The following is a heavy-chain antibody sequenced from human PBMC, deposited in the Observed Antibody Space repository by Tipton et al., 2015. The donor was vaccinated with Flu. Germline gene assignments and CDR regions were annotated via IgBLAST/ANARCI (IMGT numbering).Heavy chain of an antibody. J-gene: IGHJ4*02. CDR2: ISSSSSYI. CDR3: ARDLMATICDY. V-gene: IGHV3-21*01. CDR1: GFTFSSYS. Sequence: CAASGFTFSSYSMNWVRQAPGKGLEWVSSISSSSSYIYYADSVKGRFTISRDNAKNSLYLQMNSLRAEDTAVYYCARDLMATICDYWGQGTLVTVSS. D-gene: IGHD5-12*01.